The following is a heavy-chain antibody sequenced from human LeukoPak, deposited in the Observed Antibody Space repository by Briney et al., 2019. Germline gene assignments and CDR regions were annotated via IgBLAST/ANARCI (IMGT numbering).Heavy chain of an antibody. CDR2: ISGSGSLT. V-gene: IGHV3-23*01. Sequence: GGSLRLSCAASGFTFSSYGMSWVRQAPGKGLEWVAAISGSGSLTYYADSLEGRFTISRDNSKNTLYLQMNSLRAEDTAVYYCAKDLGTYYDILTSYVNYYFYMDVWGKGTTVTISS. D-gene: IGHD3-9*01. CDR1: GFTFSSYG. CDR3: AKDLGTYYDILTSYVNYYFYMDV. J-gene: IGHJ6*03.